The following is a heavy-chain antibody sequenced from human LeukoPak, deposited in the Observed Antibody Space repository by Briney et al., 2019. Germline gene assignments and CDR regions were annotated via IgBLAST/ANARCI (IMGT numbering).Heavy chain of an antibody. J-gene: IGHJ3*02. Sequence: GGSLRLSCVVSGFTFTNYVVHWVRQAPGKGLEWVAVIWYDGSSKYYADSVKGRFTISRDNSKNTLYLQMNSLRAEDTAVYYCARERSITIFGSDAFDIWGQGTMVTVSS. CDR3: ARERSITIFGSDAFDI. V-gene: IGHV3-33*08. D-gene: IGHD3-3*01. CDR1: GFTFTNYV. CDR2: IWYDGSSK.